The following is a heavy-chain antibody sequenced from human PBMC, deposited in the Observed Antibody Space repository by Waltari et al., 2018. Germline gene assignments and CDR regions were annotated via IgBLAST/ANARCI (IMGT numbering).Heavy chain of an antibody. J-gene: IGHJ4*02. CDR3: AREGELLRQGFDY. V-gene: IGHV1-69*05. Sequence: QVQLVQSGAEVKKPGSSVKVSCKASGGTFSSYAISWVRQAPGQGLEWMGGIIPIFGTANYAQKFQGRVTITTDESTSTAYRELGSLRSEDTAVYYCAREGELLRQGFDYWGQGTLVSVSS. CDR2: IIPIFGTA. CDR1: GGTFSSYA. D-gene: IGHD1-26*01.